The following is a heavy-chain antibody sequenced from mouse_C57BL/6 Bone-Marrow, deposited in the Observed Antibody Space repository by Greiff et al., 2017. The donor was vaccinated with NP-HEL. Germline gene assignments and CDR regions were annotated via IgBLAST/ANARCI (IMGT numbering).Heavy chain of an antibody. D-gene: IGHD2-4*01. J-gene: IGHJ2*01. V-gene: IGHV1-18*01. CDR3: ARKDYDYDGVYFDY. CDR1: GYTFTDYN. CDR2: ITPNNGGT. Sequence: EVKLVESGPELVKPGASVKIPCKASGYTFTDYNMDWVKLSHGKSLEWIGDITPNNGGTIYNQKFKGKATLTVDKSSSTADMELRSLTSEDTAVYYGARKDYDYDGVYFDYGGQGTTLTVSS.